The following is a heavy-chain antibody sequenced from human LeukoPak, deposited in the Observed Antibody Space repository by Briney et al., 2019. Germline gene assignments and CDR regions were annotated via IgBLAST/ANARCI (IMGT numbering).Heavy chain of an antibody. CDR1: GFTFSSYA. J-gene: IGHJ6*02. Sequence: PGASLRLSCAAFGFTFSSYAMIWVRQAPGKGLEWVSAIGGSGTSTFYADSVKGRFTISRDNSKNTLYLQMNSLRAEDTAVYYCAKTSQGHPPYYCSMDVWGQGTTVTVSS. CDR2: IGGSGTST. CDR3: AKTSQGHPPYYCSMDV. V-gene: IGHV3-23*01.